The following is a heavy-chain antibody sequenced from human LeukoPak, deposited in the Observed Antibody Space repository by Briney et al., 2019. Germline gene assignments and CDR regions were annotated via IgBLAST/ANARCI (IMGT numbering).Heavy chain of an antibody. CDR3: ARAYYDFWSGYNRFGY. CDR1: GHTFTDYY. J-gene: IGHJ4*02. CDR2: INPNSGGK. Sequence: ASMKVSCKASGHTFTDYYIHWVRQAPGKGVEWMGWINPNSGGKNYAKDFQGRVTMTRDTSISTAYMDLSRLRSDDTAVYYCARAYYDFWSGYNRFGYWGQGTLVTVSS. D-gene: IGHD3-3*01. V-gene: IGHV1-2*02.